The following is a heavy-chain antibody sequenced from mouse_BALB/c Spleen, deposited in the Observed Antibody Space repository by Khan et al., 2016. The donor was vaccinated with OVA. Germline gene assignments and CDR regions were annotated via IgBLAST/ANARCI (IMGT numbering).Heavy chain of an antibody. Sequence: EVELVESGGGLVKPGGSLKLSCAASGFTFSSYVMSWVRQSPEKRLEWVADISSCGSYTYYPDTMTGRFTISRDNAKNTLYLEMSSLRSEDTAMDYCARGEDDYDEAWFAYWGQGTLVTVSA. D-gene: IGHD2-4*01. CDR1: GFTFSSYV. CDR2: ISSCGSYT. CDR3: ARGEDDYDEAWFAY. J-gene: IGHJ3*01. V-gene: IGHV5-9-4*01.